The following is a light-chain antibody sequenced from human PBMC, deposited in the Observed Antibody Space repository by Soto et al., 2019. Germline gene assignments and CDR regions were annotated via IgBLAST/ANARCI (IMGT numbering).Light chain of an antibody. CDR3: QQYETYFRYT. CDR2: VAS. Sequence: DIQMTQSPSSLSASVGDRVTITCRASQSISSYLNWYQVKPGKAPKLLIYVASSLQSGVPSRFSGSGSGTDFTLTISSLQPDDFATYYCQQYETYFRYTFGQGTKLDIK. V-gene: IGKV1-39*01. J-gene: IGKJ2*01. CDR1: QSISSY.